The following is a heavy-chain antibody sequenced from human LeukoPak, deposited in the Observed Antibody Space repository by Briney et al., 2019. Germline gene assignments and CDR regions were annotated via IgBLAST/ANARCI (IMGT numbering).Heavy chain of an antibody. V-gene: IGHV3-48*03. Sequence: PGGSLRLSCAASGFSFSSYEMNWVRQAPGKGLEWISYINSNGRNIDYADSVRGRFTISIDNAKNSLFLQMNSLRAEDTAVYYCLCLWFGKGVYWGRGTLVTVSS. D-gene: IGHD3-10*01. CDR1: GFSFSSYE. J-gene: IGHJ4*02. CDR3: LCLWFGKGVY. CDR2: INSNGRNI.